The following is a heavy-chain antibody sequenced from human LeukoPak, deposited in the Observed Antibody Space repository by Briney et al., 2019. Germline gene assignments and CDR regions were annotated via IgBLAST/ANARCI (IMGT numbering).Heavy chain of an antibody. D-gene: IGHD3-10*01. CDR2: MNPNSGNT. CDR3: ARGPTMVRGVIIKVVRTVLWFDP. V-gene: IGHV1-8*03. Sequence: ASVKVSCKASGYTFTSYDINWVRQATGQGLEWMGWMNPNSGNTGYAQKFQGRVTITRNTSISTAYMELSSLRSEDTAVYYCARGPTMVRGVIIKVVRTVLWFDPWGQGTLVTVSS. CDR1: GYTFTSYD. J-gene: IGHJ5*02.